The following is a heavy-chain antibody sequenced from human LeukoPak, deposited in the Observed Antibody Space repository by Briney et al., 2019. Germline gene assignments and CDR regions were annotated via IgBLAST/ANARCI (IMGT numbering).Heavy chain of an antibody. D-gene: IGHD1-7*01. V-gene: IGHV3-30*02. J-gene: IGHJ5*01. CDR3: AKEWNNWNYENWFHS. CDR2: IRFDGSDK. CDR1: GSTFNTYG. Sequence: GGSLRLSCAASGSTFNTYGMHWVRQAPGKGLEWVAFIRFDGSDKYYADSVKGRFTISRDTSKSTLYLQMNSLRGEDTAVYYCAKEWNNWNYENWFHSWGQGTLVTVSS.